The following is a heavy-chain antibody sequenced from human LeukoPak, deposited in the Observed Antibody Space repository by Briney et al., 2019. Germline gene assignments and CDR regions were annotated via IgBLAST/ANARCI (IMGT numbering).Heavy chain of an antibody. D-gene: IGHD3-10*01. V-gene: IGHV1-2*06. CDR3: ARGTDLLWFGEFYWFDP. CDR2: INPNSGGT. J-gene: IGHJ5*02. CDR1: GYTFTGYY. Sequence: ASVKVSCKASGYTFTGYYMHWVRQAPGQGLEWMGRINPNSGGTNYAQKFQGRVTMTRGTSISTAYMELSRLRSDDTAVYYCARGTDLLWFGEFYWFDPWGQGTLVTVSS.